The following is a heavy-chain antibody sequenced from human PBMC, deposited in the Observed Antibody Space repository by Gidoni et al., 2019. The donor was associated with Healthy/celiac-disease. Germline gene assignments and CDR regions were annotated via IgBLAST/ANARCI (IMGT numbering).Heavy chain of an antibody. CDR3: AKDPDSSGYYPVCFQH. V-gene: IGHV3-23*01. Sequence: EVQLLESGGGLVQPGGSLRLSCAASGFTFGSYAMSWVRQAPGKGLEWVSAISGSGGSTYYADSVKGRFTISRDNSKNTLYLQMNSLRAEDTAVYYCAKDPDSSGYYPVCFQHWGQGTLVTVSS. CDR2: ISGSGGST. D-gene: IGHD3-22*01. J-gene: IGHJ1*01. CDR1: GFTFGSYA.